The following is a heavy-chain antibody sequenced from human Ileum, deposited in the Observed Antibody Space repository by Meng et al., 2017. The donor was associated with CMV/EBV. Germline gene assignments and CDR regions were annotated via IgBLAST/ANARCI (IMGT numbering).Heavy chain of an antibody. J-gene: IGHJ4*02. CDR3: GRNGMTGDLGGHEIEC. V-gene: IGHV3-73*01. Sequence: GGSLRLSCAASGFNLRGSAMHWVRQDSGKGLEWVGRIRSKTNNYATAYAASVKGRFTVPRDDSKNTAYMQMNSLKIEDTAVYYCGRNGMTGDLGGHEIECWGQGLLVTVSS. CDR2: IRSKTNNYAT. D-gene: IGHD1-1*01. CDR1: GFNLRGSA.